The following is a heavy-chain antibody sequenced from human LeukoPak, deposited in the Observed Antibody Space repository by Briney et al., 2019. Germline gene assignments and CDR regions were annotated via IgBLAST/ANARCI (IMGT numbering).Heavy chain of an antibody. CDR2: IIPIFGTA. Sequence: SVNVSCKASGGTFSSYAISWVRQAPGQGLEWMGGIIPIFGTANYAQKFQGRVTITADESTSTAYMELSSLRSEDTAVYYCARAYSGYRAPDAFDIWGQGTMVTVSS. V-gene: IGHV1-69*13. CDR3: ARAYSGYRAPDAFDI. CDR1: GGTFSSYA. D-gene: IGHD5-12*01. J-gene: IGHJ3*02.